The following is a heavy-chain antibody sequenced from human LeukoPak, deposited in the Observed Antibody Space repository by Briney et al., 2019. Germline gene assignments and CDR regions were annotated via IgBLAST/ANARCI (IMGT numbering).Heavy chain of an antibody. V-gene: IGHV1-18*01. CDR3: ARWRGYCSSTSCHNWDGMDV. CDR1: GYTFTSYG. D-gene: IGHD2-2*02. CDR2: ISAYNGNT. Sequence: ASVKVSCKASGYTFTSYGISWVRQAPGQGLEWMGWISAYNGNTNYAQKLQGRVTMTTDTSTSTAYMELRSLRSDDTAVYYCARWRGYCSSTSCHNWDGMDVWGQGTTVTVSS. J-gene: IGHJ6*02.